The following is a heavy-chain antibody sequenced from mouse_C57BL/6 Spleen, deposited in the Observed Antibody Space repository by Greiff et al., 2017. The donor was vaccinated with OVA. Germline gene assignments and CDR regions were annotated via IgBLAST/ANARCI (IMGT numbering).Heavy chain of an antibody. V-gene: IGHV1-22*01. CDR2: INTNNGGT. D-gene: IGHD1-2*01. CDR3: ATALTTARFAY. CDR1: GYTFTDYN. J-gene: IGHJ3*01. Sequence: EVQLQQSGPELVKPGASVQMSCKASGYTFTDYNMHWVKQSHGKSLEWLGYINTNNGGTSYNQTFKGKDTLTVNKSSSTAYMELRCLTSEYSAVYYCATALTTARFAYWGQGTLVTVSA.